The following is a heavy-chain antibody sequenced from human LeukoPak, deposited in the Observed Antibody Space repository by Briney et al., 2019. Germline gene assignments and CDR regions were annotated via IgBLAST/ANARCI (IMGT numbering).Heavy chain of an antibody. D-gene: IGHD3-3*01. Sequence: SETLSLTCTVSGGSISSGSYYWGWIRQPAGKGLEWIGRIYTSGSTNYNPSLKSRVTISVDTSKNQFSLKLSSVTAADTAVYYCARVNDFWSGYNWSDPWGQGTLVTVSS. V-gene: IGHV4-61*02. J-gene: IGHJ5*02. CDR2: IYTSGST. CDR3: ARVNDFWSGYNWSDP. CDR1: GGSISSGSYY.